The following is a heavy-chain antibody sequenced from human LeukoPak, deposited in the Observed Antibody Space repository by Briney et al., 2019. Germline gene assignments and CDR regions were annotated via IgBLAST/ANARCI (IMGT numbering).Heavy chain of an antibody. CDR3: ANQGGSLTEVGYYMDV. CDR2: IRSDGTSK. Sequence: GGSLRLSCAASGFTFSTYGMHWVRQAPGKGLEWVAFIRSDGTSKYYTDSVKGRFTISRDNSKNTLYLQMNSLRPEDTAVYYCANQGGSLTEVGYYMDVWGKGTTVTVSS. J-gene: IGHJ6*03. CDR1: GFTFSTYG. V-gene: IGHV3-30*02. D-gene: IGHD1-26*01.